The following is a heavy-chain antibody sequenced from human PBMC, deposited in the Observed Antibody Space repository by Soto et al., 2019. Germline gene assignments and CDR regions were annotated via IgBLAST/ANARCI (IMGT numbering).Heavy chain of an antibody. CDR1: GYNFTSYW. CDR3: ARETTTVIAWFDP. J-gene: IGHJ5*02. CDR2: IDHTDSHT. Sequence: EVQLVQSGAEVKKPGESLRISCKASGYNFTSYWISWVRQMPGNDLEWMGRIDHTDSHTNYSPSYQGYVTSSAVNSLTTAYLQWSRLKATDTAMYFSARETTTVIAWFDPWGQGTLVTVSS. V-gene: IGHV5-10-1*03. D-gene: IGHD4-17*01.